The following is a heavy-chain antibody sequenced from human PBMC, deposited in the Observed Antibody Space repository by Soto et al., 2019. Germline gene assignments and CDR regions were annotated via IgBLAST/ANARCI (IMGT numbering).Heavy chain of an antibody. CDR2: INNGGST. V-gene: IGHV4-34*01. D-gene: IGHD3-10*01. CDR3: ARGVVRRVIIQYTSFFDY. J-gene: IGHJ4*02. CDR1: GESFNGYY. Sequence: QVQLQQWGAGLLKPSETLSLTCAVYGESFNGYYWSWIRQPPGRGLEWIGEINNGGSTNYNPSLKSRVTMSVDTSKNQFSLQLSSVTAADTAVYFWARGVVRRVIIQYTSFFDYWGQGTLVSASS.